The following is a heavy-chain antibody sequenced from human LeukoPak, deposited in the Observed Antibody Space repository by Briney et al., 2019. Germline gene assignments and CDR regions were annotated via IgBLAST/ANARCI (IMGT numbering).Heavy chain of an antibody. CDR3: AIDSSGYYLPSGAFDI. CDR2: INPNGGGT. J-gene: IGHJ3*02. V-gene: IGHV1-2*02. Sequence: VKVSCKASGYTFTGYCMHWVRQAPGQGLEWMGWINPNGGGTNYAQKFQGRVTMTRDTSISTAYMELSRLRSDDTAVYYCAIDSSGYYLPSGAFDIWGQGTMVTVSS. CDR1: GYTFTGYC. D-gene: IGHD3-22*01.